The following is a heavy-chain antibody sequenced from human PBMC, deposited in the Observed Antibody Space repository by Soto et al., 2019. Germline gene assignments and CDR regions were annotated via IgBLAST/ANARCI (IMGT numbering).Heavy chain of an antibody. V-gene: IGHV4-31*03. D-gene: IGHD3-22*01. CDR3: ARRLYYDSSGFEGGGMDV. Sequence: SETLSLTCTVSGGSISRGGYYWGWIRQNPGKGLEWIGYTYNSVSTYYNPSLKSRVTISVDTSKNQFSLKLSSVTAADTAVYYCARRLYYDSSGFEGGGMDVWGQGTTVTVSS. J-gene: IGHJ6*02. CDR2: TYNSVST. CDR1: GGSISRGGYY.